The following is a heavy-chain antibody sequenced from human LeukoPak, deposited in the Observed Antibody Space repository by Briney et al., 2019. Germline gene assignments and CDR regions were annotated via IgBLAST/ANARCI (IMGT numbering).Heavy chain of an antibody. CDR1: GGSFSGYY. D-gene: IGHD3-22*01. CDR2: INHSGST. CDR3: ARGSYDSSGYYPPPFDY. Sequence: SETLSLTCAVYGGSFSGYYWSWIRQPPGKGLEWIGEINHSGSTNYNPSLKSRVTISVDTSKNQFSLKLSSVTAADTAVYYCARGSYDSSGYYPPPFDYWGQGTLVTVSS. V-gene: IGHV4-34*01. J-gene: IGHJ4*02.